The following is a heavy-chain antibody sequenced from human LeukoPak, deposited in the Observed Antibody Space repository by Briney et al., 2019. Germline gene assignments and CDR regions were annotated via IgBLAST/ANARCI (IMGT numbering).Heavy chain of an antibody. V-gene: IGHV3-21*01. Sequence: GGSLRLSCAASGFTFSSYSMNWVRQAPGKGLGWVSSISSSSSYIYYADSVKGRFTISRDNAKNSLYLQMNSLRAEDTAVYYCARGRDYVWGSYRPFDYWGQGTLVTVSS. CDR2: ISSSSSYI. D-gene: IGHD3-16*02. J-gene: IGHJ4*02. CDR1: GFTFSSYS. CDR3: ARGRDYVWGSYRPFDY.